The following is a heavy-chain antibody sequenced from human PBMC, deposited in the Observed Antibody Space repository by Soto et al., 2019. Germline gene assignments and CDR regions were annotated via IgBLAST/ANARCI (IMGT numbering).Heavy chain of an antibody. Sequence: TLSLTCAVYGGSFSGYYWSWIRQPPGKGLEWIGEINHSGSTNYNPSLKSRVTISVDTSKNQFSLKLSSVTAADTAVYYCARDRRPILTGYYQGGIGARYYYYGMDVWGQGTTVTVYS. D-gene: IGHD3-9*01. CDR3: ARDRRPILTGYYQGGIGARYYYYGMDV. J-gene: IGHJ6*02. V-gene: IGHV4-34*01. CDR2: INHSGST. CDR1: GGSFSGYY.